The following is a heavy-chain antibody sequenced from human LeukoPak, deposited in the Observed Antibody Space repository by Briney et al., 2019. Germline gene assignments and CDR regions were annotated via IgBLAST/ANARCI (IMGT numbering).Heavy chain of an antibody. V-gene: IGHV3-21*01. Sequence: PGGSLRLSCAASGFTFNNYNMNWARQAPGKGLEWVSSISDSSSYIYYADSVRGRFTISRDNAKNSLYLQMNSLRAEDTAMYYCARADLSGSYFHPHFLDYWGQGTLVTVSS. CDR1: GFTFNNYN. D-gene: IGHD1-26*01. CDR3: ARADLSGSYFHPHFLDY. CDR2: ISDSSSYI. J-gene: IGHJ4*02.